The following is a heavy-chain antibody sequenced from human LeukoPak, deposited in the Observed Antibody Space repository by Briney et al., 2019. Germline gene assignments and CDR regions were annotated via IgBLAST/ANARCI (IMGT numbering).Heavy chain of an antibody. J-gene: IGHJ3*02. Sequence: SETLSLTCTVSGGSISSGDYYWSWIRQPPGKGLEWIGYIYYSGSTYYNPSLKSRVTISVDTSKNQFSLKLSSVTAADTAVYYCARGGGPYSSGPRDAFDIWGQGTMVTVSS. D-gene: IGHD3-22*01. CDR2: IYYSGST. CDR3: ARGGGPYSSGPRDAFDI. CDR1: GGSISSGDYY. V-gene: IGHV4-30-4*01.